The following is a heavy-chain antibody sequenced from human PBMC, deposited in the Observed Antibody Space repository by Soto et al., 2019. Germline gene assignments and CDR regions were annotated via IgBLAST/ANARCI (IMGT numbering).Heavy chain of an antibody. V-gene: IGHV3-30*18. CDR1: GFSISDYG. CDR2: ISYDGSNT. D-gene: IGHD1-26*01. Sequence: QVQLVESGGGVVQPGWSLRLSCAASGFSISDYGMEWVRQAPGKGLEWVALISYDGSNTYYADSVKGRFTNSRDNSKDTLFLQMTGLRREDTAVYYCAKGAGDRLSLGMDVWGQGTTVTVSS. J-gene: IGHJ6*02. CDR3: AKGAGDRLSLGMDV.